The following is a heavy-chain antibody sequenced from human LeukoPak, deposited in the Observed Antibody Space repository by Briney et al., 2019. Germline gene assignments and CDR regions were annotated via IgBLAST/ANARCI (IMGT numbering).Heavy chain of an antibody. V-gene: IGHV3-30-3*01. D-gene: IGHD2-15*01. J-gene: IGHJ4*02. CDR2: ISYDGSNK. Sequence: GGSLRLSCAASGFTFSSYSMHWVRQAPGKGLEWVAVISYDGSNKYYADSVKGRFTISRDNSKNTLYLQMNSLRAEDTAVYYCAKDGLDCSGGSCYSRDYFDYRGQGTLVTVSS. CDR3: AKDGLDCSGGSCYSRDYFDY. CDR1: GFTFSSYS.